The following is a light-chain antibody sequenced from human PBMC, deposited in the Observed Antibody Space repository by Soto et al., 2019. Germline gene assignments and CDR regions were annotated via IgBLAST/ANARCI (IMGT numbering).Light chain of an antibody. Sequence: EIVMTQSPATLSVSPGERATLSCRASKSVSNNLAWYQHIPSQAPRLLIYGTSTRATGIPARFSGSGSGTEFTLTISSLQSEDFAVYYCQQYNDWLWTFGQGTKVEMK. CDR2: GTS. CDR3: QQYNDWLWT. V-gene: IGKV3-15*01. J-gene: IGKJ1*01. CDR1: KSVSNN.